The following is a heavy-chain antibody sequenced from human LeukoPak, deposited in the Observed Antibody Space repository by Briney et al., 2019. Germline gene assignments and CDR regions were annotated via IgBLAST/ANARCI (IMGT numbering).Heavy chain of an antibody. CDR1: GFTFDDYG. CDR2: ISSSSSYI. CDR3: ARDFESGW. V-gene: IGHV3-21*01. J-gene: IGHJ4*02. Sequence: GGSLRLSCAASGFTFDDYGMNWVRQAPGKGLEWVSSISSSSSYIYYADSVKGRFTISRDNAKNSLYLQMNSLRAEDTAVYYCARDFESGWWGQGTLVTVSS. D-gene: IGHD3-9*01.